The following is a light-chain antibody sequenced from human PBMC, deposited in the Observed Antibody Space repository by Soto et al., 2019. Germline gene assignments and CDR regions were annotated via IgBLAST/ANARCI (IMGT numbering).Light chain of an antibody. J-gene: IGLJ2*01. CDR1: NIGSKS. V-gene: IGLV3-21*04. CDR2: YDS. CDR3: QVWDSSSDHAV. Sequence: SSELTQPPSVSVAPGKPASITCGENNIGSKSVHWYQQKPGQAPVLVIYYDSDRPSGIPERFSGSNSGNTATLTISRVEAGDEADYYCQVWDSSSDHAVFGGGTKLTVL.